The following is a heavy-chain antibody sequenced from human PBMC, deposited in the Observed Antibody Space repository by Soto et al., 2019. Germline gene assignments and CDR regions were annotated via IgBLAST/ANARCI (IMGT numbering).Heavy chain of an antibody. CDR3: ARDQGVVVTADNWFDP. CDR1: GGSITDYS. CDR2: IFSSGST. J-gene: IGHJ5*02. Sequence: SETLSLTCTVSGGSITDYSWVWIRQPAGKGLEWIGRIFSSGSTNYNPSLKGRITMSLDTSKNQFSLKLNSATAADTAVYFCARDQGVVVTADNWFDPWGQGILVTVSS. D-gene: IGHD2-21*02. V-gene: IGHV4-4*07.